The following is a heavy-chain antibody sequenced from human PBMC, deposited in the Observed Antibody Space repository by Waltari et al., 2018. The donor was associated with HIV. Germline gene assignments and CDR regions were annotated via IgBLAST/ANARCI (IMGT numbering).Heavy chain of an antibody. D-gene: IGHD1-26*01. CDR1: GFSLELFD. Sequence: VQLVESGGTLVEEGGSLRLSCVVTGFSLELFDRLWVRRSGGGTLEWVSAIGADGDTYFSASVKGRFTVSRDNGKNALNLHMSGLMSDDTATYYCARERQYSSARGEAFAVWGQGTVVIVSS. V-gene: IGHV3-13*01. CDR3: ARERQYSSARGEAFAV. CDR2: IGADGDT. J-gene: IGHJ3*01.